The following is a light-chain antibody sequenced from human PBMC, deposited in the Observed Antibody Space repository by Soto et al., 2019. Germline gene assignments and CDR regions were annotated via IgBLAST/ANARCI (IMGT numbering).Light chain of an antibody. V-gene: IGLV4-69*01. CDR3: QTWDGNIRV. CDR2: INSDGRH. Sequence: QLVLTQSPSASASPGASVKLTCTLNSGFTNYAIAWHQHRPEKGPRYLMKINSDGRHKKGDGIPARFSGSSSGAERYLPISSLQSEDEADYYCQTWDGNIRVFGGGTKLTVL. CDR1: SGFTNYA. J-gene: IGLJ3*02.